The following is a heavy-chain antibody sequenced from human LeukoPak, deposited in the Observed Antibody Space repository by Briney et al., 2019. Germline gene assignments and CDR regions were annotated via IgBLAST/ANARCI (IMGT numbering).Heavy chain of an antibody. D-gene: IGHD3-3*01. J-gene: IGHJ4*02. Sequence: ASVKVSCKASGYTFTGYYMHWVRQAPGQGLEWMGWINPNSGGTNHAQKFQGRVTMTRDTSISTAYMELSRLRSDDTAVYYCASHERLNYDFWSDGLPRDYWGQGTLVTVSS. CDR1: GYTFTGYY. CDR2: INPNSGGT. CDR3: ASHERLNYDFWSDGLPRDY. V-gene: IGHV1-2*02.